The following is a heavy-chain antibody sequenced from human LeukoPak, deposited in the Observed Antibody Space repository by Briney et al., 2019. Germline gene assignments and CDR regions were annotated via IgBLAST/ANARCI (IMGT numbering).Heavy chain of an antibody. CDR2: ISPHSGVT. CDR1: GYTFTGYS. Sequence: ASVKVSCKASGYTFTGYSMHWVRQAPGQGLEWMGWISPHSGVTNYAQKFQGRVTMTWDTSISTAYMELSRLTSDDTAVYYCARELQGSGYDLFDYWGQGTLVTVSS. V-gene: IGHV1-2*02. CDR3: ARELQGSGYDLFDY. J-gene: IGHJ4*02. D-gene: IGHD5-12*01.